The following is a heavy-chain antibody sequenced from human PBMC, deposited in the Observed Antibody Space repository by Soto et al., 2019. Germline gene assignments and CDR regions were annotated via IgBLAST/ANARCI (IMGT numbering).Heavy chain of an antibody. CDR1: GYTFTSYG. J-gene: IGHJ5*02. D-gene: IGHD3-22*01. CDR2: ISAYNGNT. V-gene: IGHV1-18*01. CDR3: ARVYYDSFRYNWFDP. Sequence: ASVKVSCKASGYTFTSYGISWVRQAPGQGLEWMGWISAYNGNTNYAQKLQGRVTMTTDTSTSTAYMELRSLRSDDTAVYYCARVYYDSFRYNWFDPWGQGTLVTVSS.